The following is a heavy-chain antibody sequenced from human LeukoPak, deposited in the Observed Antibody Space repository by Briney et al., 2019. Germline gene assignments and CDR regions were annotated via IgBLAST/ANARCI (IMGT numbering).Heavy chain of an antibody. V-gene: IGHV3-23*01. J-gene: IGHJ4*02. CDR2: ITGSGALT. CDR1: GFTLSNYA. D-gene: IGHD3-10*01. Sequence: GGSLRLSCAASGFTLSNYAMTWVRQAPGKGLEWVSSITGSGALTYYADSVKGRFTISKDNAMDTVFLQMNSLRVDDTAVYYCAKDRVDGSGSQFDSWGQGTLVTVSS. CDR3: AKDRVDGSGSQFDS.